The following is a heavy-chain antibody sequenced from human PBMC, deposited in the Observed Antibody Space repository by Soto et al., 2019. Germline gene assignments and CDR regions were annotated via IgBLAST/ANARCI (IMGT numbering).Heavy chain of an antibody. J-gene: IGHJ6*03. Sequence: SETLSLTCSVSGDSMSFFYWSWIRQPPGKGLEWIGYIYNSGSTKYSPSLKGRVTISVDTSRNQLSLKLTSVTAADTAVYYCARVTKERVYYYYYMDVWGKGTTVTVS. CDR2: IYNSGST. D-gene: IGHD4-17*01. CDR1: GDSMSFFY. CDR3: ARVTKERVYYYYYMDV. V-gene: IGHV4-59*01.